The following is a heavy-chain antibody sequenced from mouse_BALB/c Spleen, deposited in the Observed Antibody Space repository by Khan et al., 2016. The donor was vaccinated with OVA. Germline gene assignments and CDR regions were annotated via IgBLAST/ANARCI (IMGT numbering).Heavy chain of an antibody. CDR2: IHSSGTT. J-gene: IGHJ2*01. D-gene: IGHD2-14*01. CDR1: DYSITSGYG. Sequence: EVQLQESGPDLVKPSQSLSLTCTVTDYSITSGYGWHWIRQFPGNQLERMGCIHSSGTTNYNPPLKSRSSITRDTSKNQFFLQLNSVTPEDTATYYCARWEFYRFDSYFDYWGQGTTLTVSS. V-gene: IGHV3-1*02. CDR3: ARWEFYRFDSYFDY.